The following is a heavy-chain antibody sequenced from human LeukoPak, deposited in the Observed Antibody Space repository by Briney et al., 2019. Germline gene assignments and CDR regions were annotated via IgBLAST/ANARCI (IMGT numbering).Heavy chain of an antibody. D-gene: IGHD6-19*01. V-gene: IGHV1-18*01. Sequence: ASVKVSFKTSGYTFTSYGISWVRQAPGQGLEWVGWISAYNGNTNYAQKFQGRVTMTTDKSTTTAYMEVRSLTSDDTAIYYCARDGTEYSSGWARFDYWGQGTLLTVSS. CDR2: ISAYNGNT. CDR3: ARDGTEYSSGWARFDY. J-gene: IGHJ4*02. CDR1: GYTFTSYG.